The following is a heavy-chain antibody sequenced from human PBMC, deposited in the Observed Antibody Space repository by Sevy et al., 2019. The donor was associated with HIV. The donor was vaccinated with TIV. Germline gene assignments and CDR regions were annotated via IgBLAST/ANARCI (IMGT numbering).Heavy chain of an antibody. CDR2: IYYSGST. CDR1: GGSISSYY. V-gene: IGHV4-59*01. J-gene: IGHJ3*02. Sequence: SETLSLTCTVSGGSISSYYWSWIRQPPGKGLEWIGYIYYSGSTNYNPSLKSRVTISVDTSKNQFSLKLSSVTAADTAVYYCARGRPYYDILTDNGAFDIWGQGTMVTASS. D-gene: IGHD3-9*01. CDR3: ARGRPYYDILTDNGAFDI.